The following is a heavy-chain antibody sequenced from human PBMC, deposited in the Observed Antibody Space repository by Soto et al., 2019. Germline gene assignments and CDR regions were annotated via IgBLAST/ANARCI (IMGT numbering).Heavy chain of an antibody. Sequence: EVQLVESGGGLVQPGGSLRLSCAASGFTFSSYPMNWVRQAPGRGLEWVSCIVSPTTIYYAYSVKGRFTISRDIAKDSLFLQMNSLRAEDTAVYFCARGSGLGHYFENWGQGSLVTVSS. D-gene: IGHD7-27*01. V-gene: IGHV3-48*01. J-gene: IGHJ4*02. CDR2: IVSPTTI. CDR3: ARGSGLGHYFEN. CDR1: GFTFSSYP.